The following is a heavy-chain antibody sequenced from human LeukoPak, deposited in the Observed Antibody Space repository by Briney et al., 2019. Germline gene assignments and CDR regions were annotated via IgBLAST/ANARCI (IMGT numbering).Heavy chain of an antibody. J-gene: IGHJ4*02. CDR3: TRDHITSWQIDF. D-gene: IGHD2-2*01. CDR1: GFTFSSYA. CDR2: ISSSSSYI. Sequence: GGSLRLSCAASGFTFSSYAMSWVRQAPGKGLEWVSSISSSSSYIYYADSVKGRFTISRDNSKNTVSLQMNSLRVEDTAVYYCTRDHITSWQIDFWGQGTMVTVSS. V-gene: IGHV3-21*04.